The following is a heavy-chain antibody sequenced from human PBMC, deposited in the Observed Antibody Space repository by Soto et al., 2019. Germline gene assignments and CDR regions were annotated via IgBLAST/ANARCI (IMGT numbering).Heavy chain of an antibody. CDR3: AKDRGIIVKAGDSFDV. V-gene: IGHV3-23*01. CDR1: GFTLSMSA. J-gene: IGHJ3*01. Sequence: GGSLRLSCASSGFTLSMSAVNWVRQAPGKGLEWVSYISDSGDRTYYADSVKGRFTISRGRSKNTVSLQMDSLRAEDTAVYYCAKDRGIIVKAGDSFDVWGQGTKVTVSS. CDR2: ISDSGDRT. D-gene: IGHD3-16*02.